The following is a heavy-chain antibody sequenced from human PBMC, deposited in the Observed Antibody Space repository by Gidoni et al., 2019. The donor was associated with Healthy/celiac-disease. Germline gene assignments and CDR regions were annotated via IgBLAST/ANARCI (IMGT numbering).Heavy chain of an antibody. Sequence: QVQLVQSGAEVKKPGASVKVSCKASGYTFTSYGISWVRQAPGQGLEWMGWISAYNGNTNYAQKLQGRVTMTTDTSTSTAYMELRSLRSDDTAVYYCARDFSDYYDSSGGNWFDPWGQGTLVTVSS. CDR3: ARDFSDYYDSSGGNWFDP. D-gene: IGHD3-22*01. J-gene: IGHJ5*02. CDR2: ISAYNGNT. CDR1: GYTFTSYG. V-gene: IGHV1-18*01.